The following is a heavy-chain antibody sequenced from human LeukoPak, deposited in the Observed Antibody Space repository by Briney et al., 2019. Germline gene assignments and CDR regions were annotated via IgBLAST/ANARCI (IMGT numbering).Heavy chain of an antibody. CDR3: ARDLSGGGYVFEY. V-gene: IGHV3-33*01. D-gene: IGHD5-12*01. Sequence: PGGSLTLSCAASGFTFSYYGMYWARQAPGKGLEWVAVIWYDGSNKYYADSVKGRFTISRDNSKNTLYLQMNSLRAEDTAVYYCARDLSGGGYVFEYWGEGALATASS. CDR1: GFTFSYYG. J-gene: IGHJ4*02. CDR2: IWYDGSNK.